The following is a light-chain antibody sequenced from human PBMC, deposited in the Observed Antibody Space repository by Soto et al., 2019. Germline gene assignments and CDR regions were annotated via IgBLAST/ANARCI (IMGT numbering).Light chain of an antibody. CDR2: DAS. V-gene: IGKV3-11*01. J-gene: IGKJ4*01. CDR1: QSVSTS. CDR3: QQRSNWPLLS. Sequence: EIVLTQSPATLSLSPGERATLSCRASQSVSTSLAWYQQKPGQAPRLLIYDASKRATGISARFSGSGSGTDFTLTISSLEPEDFAVYYCQQRSNWPLLSFGGGTKVDI.